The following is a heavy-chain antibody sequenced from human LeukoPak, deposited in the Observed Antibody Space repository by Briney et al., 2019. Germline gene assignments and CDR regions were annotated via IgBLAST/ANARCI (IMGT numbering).Heavy chain of an antibody. Sequence: SETLSLTCTVSGGSISSSSYYWGWIRQPPGKGLEWIGSVYYSGSTYYNPSLKSRVTISVDTSKNQYSLRLSSVTAADTAVYYCAKHHPPDYYDHPFDYWGQGTLVTVPS. V-gene: IGHV4-39*01. D-gene: IGHD3-22*01. CDR3: AKHHPPDYYDHPFDY. J-gene: IGHJ4*02. CDR2: VYYSGST. CDR1: GGSISSSSYY.